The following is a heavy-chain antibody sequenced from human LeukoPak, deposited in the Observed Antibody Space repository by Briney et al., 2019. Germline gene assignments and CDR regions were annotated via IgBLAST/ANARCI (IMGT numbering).Heavy chain of an antibody. CDR1: GGSFSGYY. CDR3: ARINFGVVRGDFDY. D-gene: IGHD3-3*01. Sequence: KPSETLSLTXAVYGGSFSGYYWSWIRQPPGKGMEWIGEINHSGSTNYNPSLKSRVTMSVDTSKNQFSLNLSSVTAADTAVYYCARINFGVVRGDFDYWGQGTLVTVSS. V-gene: IGHV4-34*01. CDR2: INHSGST. J-gene: IGHJ4*02.